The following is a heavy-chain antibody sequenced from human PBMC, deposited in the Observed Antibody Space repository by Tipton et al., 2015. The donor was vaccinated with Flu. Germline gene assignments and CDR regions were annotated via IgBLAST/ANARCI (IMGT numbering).Heavy chain of an antibody. CDR3: ARSIRRLNAFDI. CDR2: IYYSGST. D-gene: IGHD2-2*02. J-gene: IGHJ3*02. Sequence: TLSLTCTVSGGSISSYYWSWIRQPPGKGLEWIGYIYYSGSTNYNPSLKSRVTISVDTSKNQFSLKLSSVTAADTAVYYCARSIRRLNAFDIWGQGTMVTVSS. V-gene: IGHV4-59*08. CDR1: GGSISSYY.